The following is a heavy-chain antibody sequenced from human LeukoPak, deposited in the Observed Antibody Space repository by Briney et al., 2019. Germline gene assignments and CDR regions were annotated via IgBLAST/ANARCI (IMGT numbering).Heavy chain of an antibody. V-gene: IGHV3-23*01. D-gene: IGHD1-26*01. CDR2: ISGSGGST. CDR3: AKAIWWSGGATDY. J-gene: IGHJ4*02. CDR1: GFTFSSYA. Sequence: GGSLRLSCAASGFTFSSYAMSWVRQAPGKGLGWVSAISGSGGSTYYAESVKGRFTISRDNSKNTLYLQMNSLRAEDTAVYYCAKAIWWSGGATDYWGQGTLVTVSS.